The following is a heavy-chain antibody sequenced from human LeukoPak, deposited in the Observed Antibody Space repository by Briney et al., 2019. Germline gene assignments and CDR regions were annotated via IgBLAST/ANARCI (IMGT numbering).Heavy chain of an antibody. CDR3: ATAYGGNSRYYFDY. CDR1: GYTFTSYY. Sequence: GASVKVSCKASGYTFTSYYIHWVRQAPGQGLEWMGVIYPTGGGTTYAQKFQGRVTMTRDTSTSTAYMELSSLRSEDTAVYYCATAYGGNSRYYFDYWGQGTLVTVSS. V-gene: IGHV1-46*01. D-gene: IGHD4-23*01. CDR2: IYPTGGGT. J-gene: IGHJ4*02.